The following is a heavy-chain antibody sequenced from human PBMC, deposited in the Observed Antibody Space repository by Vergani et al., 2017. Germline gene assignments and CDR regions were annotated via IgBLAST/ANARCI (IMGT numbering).Heavy chain of an antibody. CDR3: ARPQRGIVGATAVDY. CDR2: IYPGDSDT. D-gene: IGHD1-26*01. J-gene: IGHJ4*02. V-gene: IGHV5-51*01. Sequence: EVQLVQSGAEVKKPGESLKISCKGDGYRFTSYWIGWVRQMPGKGLEWMGIIYPGDSDTRYSPSFQGQVTISADKSISTAYLQWSSLKASDTAMYYCARPQRGIVGATAVDYWGQGTLVTVSS. CDR1: GYRFTSYW.